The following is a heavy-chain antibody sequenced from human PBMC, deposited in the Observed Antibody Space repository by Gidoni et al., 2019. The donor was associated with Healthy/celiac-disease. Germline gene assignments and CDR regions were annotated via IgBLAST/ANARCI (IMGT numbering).Heavy chain of an antibody. V-gene: IGHV3-30*18. D-gene: IGHD1-26*01. J-gene: IGHJ3*01. CDR2: ISYDGSNK. CDR3: AKVGGGSYPV. CDR1: GFTFSSYG. Sequence: QVQLVEPGGGVVQPGRSLRLSCAASGFTFSSYGMHWVRQAPGKGLEWVAVISYDGSNKYYADSVKGRFTISRDNSKNTLYLQMNSLRAEDTAVYYCAKVGGGSYPVWGQGTMVTVSS.